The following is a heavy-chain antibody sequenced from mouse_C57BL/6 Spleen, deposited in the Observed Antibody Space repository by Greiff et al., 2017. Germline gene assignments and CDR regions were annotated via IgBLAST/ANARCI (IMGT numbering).Heavy chain of an antibody. J-gene: IGHJ4*01. Sequence: VQLKESGGDLVKPGGSLKLSCAASGFTFSSYGMSWVRQTPDKRLEWVATISSGGSYTYYPDSVKGRFTISIDNAKNTQYMQMSSLKSEDTAMYYCAKGDGYDAMDYWGQGTSVTVSS. V-gene: IGHV5-6*01. CDR3: AKGDGYDAMDY. D-gene: IGHD2-3*01. CDR2: ISSGGSYT. CDR1: GFTFSSYG.